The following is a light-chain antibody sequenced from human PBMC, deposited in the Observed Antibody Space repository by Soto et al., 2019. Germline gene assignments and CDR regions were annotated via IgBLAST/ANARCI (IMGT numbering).Light chain of an antibody. CDR1: QSINNW. V-gene: IGKV1-5*03. CDR2: KAS. J-gene: IGKJ4*01. CDR3: QQYNSS. Sequence: DIQMTQSPSTLSASVGDRVTITCRASQSINNWLAWYQQKPGKAPSLLIYKASSLESGVPSRFSGSGSGTEFTLTISSLQPDDFATYYCQQYNSSFGGGTTVEIK.